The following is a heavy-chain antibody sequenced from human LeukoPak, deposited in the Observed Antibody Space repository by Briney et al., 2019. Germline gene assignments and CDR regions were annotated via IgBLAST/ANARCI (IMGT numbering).Heavy chain of an antibody. J-gene: IGHJ4*02. CDR1: GGSFSGYY. V-gene: IGHV4-34*01. D-gene: IGHD3-22*01. CDR3: ARALDDTMIVEGRFDY. CDR2: INHSGST. Sequence: SETLSLTCAVYGGSFSGYYWSWIRQPPGKGLEWIGEINHSGSTNYNPSLKSRVTISVDTSKNQFSLKLSSVTAADTAVYYCARALDDTMIVEGRFDYWGQGTLVTVSS.